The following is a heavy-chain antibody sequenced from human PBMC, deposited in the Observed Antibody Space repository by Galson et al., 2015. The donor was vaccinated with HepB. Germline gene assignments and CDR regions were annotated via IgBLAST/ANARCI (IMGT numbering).Heavy chain of an antibody. J-gene: IGHJ4*02. Sequence: SVKVSCKASGGTFSSYAISWVRQAPGQGLEWMGGIIPIFGTANYAQKFQGRVTITADKSTSTAYMELSSLRSEDTAVYYCARPHGMATTRALDYWGQGTLVTVSS. CDR3: ARPHGMATTRALDY. CDR2: IIPIFGTA. CDR1: GGTFSSYA. V-gene: IGHV1-69*06. D-gene: IGHD5-24*01.